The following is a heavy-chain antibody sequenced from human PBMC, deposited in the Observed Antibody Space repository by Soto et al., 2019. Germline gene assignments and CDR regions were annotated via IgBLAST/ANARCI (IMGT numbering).Heavy chain of an antibody. CDR1: GGSFKSGSYS. D-gene: IGHD3-3*01. Sequence: QSLTCTVSGGSFKSGSYSWSWIRQPPGKGLEWIGYVYHTGTTSYNPSLKSRVSISMDTSKNQFSLNLDSVTAADTAVYFCARDFAYFDSWGQGTLVTVSS. CDR3: ARDFAYFDS. V-gene: IGHV4-61*01. CDR2: VYHTGTT. J-gene: IGHJ4*02.